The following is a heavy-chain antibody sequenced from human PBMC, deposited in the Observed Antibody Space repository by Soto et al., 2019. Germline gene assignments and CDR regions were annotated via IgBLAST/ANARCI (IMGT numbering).Heavy chain of an antibody. CDR1: GGSISSYY. D-gene: IGHD3-22*01. CDR2: IYYSGST. Sequence: PSETLSLTCTVSGGSISSYYWSWIRQPPGKGLEWIGYIYYSGSTNYNPSLKSRVTISVDTSKNQFSLKLSSVTAADTAVYYCARVSDYYDSSGYLKYYFDYWGQGTLVTVSS. CDR3: ARVSDYYDSSGYLKYYFDY. V-gene: IGHV4-59*01. J-gene: IGHJ4*02.